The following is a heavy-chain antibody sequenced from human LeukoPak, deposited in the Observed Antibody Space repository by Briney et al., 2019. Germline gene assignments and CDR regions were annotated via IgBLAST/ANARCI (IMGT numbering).Heavy chain of an antibody. CDR2: IKQDGSEK. Sequence: PGGSLRLSCAASGFTFSSYWMSWVRQAPGKGLEWVANIKQDGSEKYYVDSVKGRFTISRDNAKNSLYLQMNSLGAEDTAVYYCARDWAGSSTSNYYGMDVWGQGTTVTVSS. CDR1: GFTFSSYW. V-gene: IGHV3-7*01. J-gene: IGHJ6*02. CDR3: ARDWAGSSTSNYYGMDV. D-gene: IGHD2-2*01.